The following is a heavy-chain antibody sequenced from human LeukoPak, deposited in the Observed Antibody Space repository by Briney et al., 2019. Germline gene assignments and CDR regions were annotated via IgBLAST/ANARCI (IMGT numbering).Heavy chain of an antibody. Sequence: PGGSLRLSCAASGFTFSSYSMNWVRQAPGKGLEWVSSISSSSSYIYYADSVKGRFTISRDNAKNSLYLQMNSLRAEDTAVYYCARDSLYCSGGSCYETKFDYWGQGTPVTVSS. CDR3: ARDSLYCSGGSCYETKFDY. J-gene: IGHJ4*02. D-gene: IGHD2-15*01. V-gene: IGHV3-21*01. CDR1: GFTFSSYS. CDR2: ISSSSSYI.